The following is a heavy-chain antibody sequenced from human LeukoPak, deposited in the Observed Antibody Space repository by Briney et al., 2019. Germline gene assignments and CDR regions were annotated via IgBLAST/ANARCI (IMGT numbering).Heavy chain of an antibody. CDR3: AREKTYYYDSSGSTSDY. CDR1: GYTFTGYY. Sequence: ASVKVSCKASGYTFTGYYMHWVRQAPGQGLEWMGWINPNSGGTNYAQKFQGRVTMTRDTSISTAYMELRSLRSDDTAVYYCAREKTYYYDSSGSTSDYWGQGTLVTVSS. J-gene: IGHJ4*02. D-gene: IGHD3-22*01. CDR2: INPNSGGT. V-gene: IGHV1-2*02.